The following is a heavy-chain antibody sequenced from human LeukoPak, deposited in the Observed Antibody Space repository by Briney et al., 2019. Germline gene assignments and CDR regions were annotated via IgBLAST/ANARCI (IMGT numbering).Heavy chain of an antibody. V-gene: IGHV2-5*01. J-gene: IGHJ4*02. Sequence: QTLSLTCTVSGGSISSGGYYWSWIRQHPGKGLEWLALIYWNDDKRYSPSLKSRLTITKDTSKNQVVLTMTNMDPVDTATYYCAHSPYEQQLDYWGQGTLVTVSS. CDR2: IYWNDDK. CDR1: GGSISSGGYY. CDR3: AHSPYEQQLDY. D-gene: IGHD6-13*01.